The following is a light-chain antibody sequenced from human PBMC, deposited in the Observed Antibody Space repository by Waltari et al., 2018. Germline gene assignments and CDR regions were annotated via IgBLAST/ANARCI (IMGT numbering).Light chain of an antibody. CDR1: ENARTS. Sequence: EIVMTQSPATLAVSPGEGAILSCRASENARTSVVGYQQKPGQPPRLLIYGASSRATGVPGRFSGSGSGTEFTLAISSLQSEDFAVYYCHHSHKWPPRLTFGGGTKVEIK. CDR2: GAS. CDR3: HHSHKWPPRLT. J-gene: IGKJ4*01. V-gene: IGKV3-15*01.